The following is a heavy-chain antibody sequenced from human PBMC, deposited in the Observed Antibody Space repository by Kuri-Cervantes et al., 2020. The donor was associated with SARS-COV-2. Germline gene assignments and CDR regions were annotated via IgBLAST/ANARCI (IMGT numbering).Heavy chain of an antibody. CDR2: TYSGGGT. D-gene: IGHD2-2*01. V-gene: IGHV3-53*01. J-gene: IGHJ3*02. CDR1: GFTVSSNY. CDR3: ARGEHYARAKIGEDGLDI. Sequence: GESLKISCAASGFTVSSNYMSWVRQAPGKGLEWVSVTYSGGGTYYADSVKGRFTISRDNYKNTLYLQMNSLRAEDTAVYYCARGEHYARAKIGEDGLDIWGQGTMVTVSS.